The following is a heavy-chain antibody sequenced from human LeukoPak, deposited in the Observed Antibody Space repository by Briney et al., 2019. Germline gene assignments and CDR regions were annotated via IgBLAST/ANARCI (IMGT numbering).Heavy chain of an antibody. V-gene: IGHV1-69*13. CDR3: AREGVIHYYYGSGSYYNGNGFDY. CDR2: IIPIFGTA. Sequence: GASVKVSCKASGGTFSSYAISWVRQAPGQGLEWMGGIIPIFGTANYAQKFQGRVTITADESTSTAYMELSSLRSEDTAVYYCAREGVIHYYYGSGSYYNGNGFDYWGQGTLVTVSS. D-gene: IGHD3-10*01. J-gene: IGHJ4*02. CDR1: GGTFSSYA.